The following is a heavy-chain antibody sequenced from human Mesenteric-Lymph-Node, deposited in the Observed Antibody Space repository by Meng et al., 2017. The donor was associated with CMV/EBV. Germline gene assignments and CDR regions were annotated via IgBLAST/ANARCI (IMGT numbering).Heavy chain of an antibody. CDR2: INPGGMIT. J-gene: IGHJ4*02. Sequence: GESLKISCAASGFTFGNYWMHWVRQAPGKGLVWVSRINPGGMITSYADSVKGRFTISRDNAKNTLYLQMNSLRGEDTAVYYCARGGLESVDYWGQGTLVTVSS. D-gene: IGHD2/OR15-2a*01. CDR3: ARGGLESVDY. V-gene: IGHV3-74*01. CDR1: GFTFGNYW.